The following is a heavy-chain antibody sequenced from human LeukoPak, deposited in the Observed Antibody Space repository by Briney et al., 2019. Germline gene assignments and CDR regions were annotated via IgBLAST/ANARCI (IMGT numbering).Heavy chain of an antibody. J-gene: IGHJ4*02. CDR3: AKDRSGDMVRVY. CDR1: GFTFSSYS. CDR2: ISSSSSYI. Sequence: GGSLRLSCAASGFTFSSYSMNWVRQAPGKGLEWVSSISSSSSYIYYADSVKGRFTISRDNAKNSLYLQMNSLRAEDTAVYYCAKDRSGDMVRVYWGQGTLVTVSS. D-gene: IGHD3-10*01. V-gene: IGHV3-21*04.